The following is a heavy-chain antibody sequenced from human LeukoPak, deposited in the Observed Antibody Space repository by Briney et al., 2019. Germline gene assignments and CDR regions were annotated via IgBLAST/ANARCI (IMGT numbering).Heavy chain of an antibody. CDR1: GGSISNSSYY. V-gene: IGHV4-39*01. D-gene: IGHD2-2*01. Sequence: SETLSLTCTVCGGSISNSSYYWGWIRQPPGEGLEWIGGIYCDGSTYYNPSLKIRVTRSVYTSTNQFPLKRSCVAAADTAFYSGARTKDIVVVPGAFDIDDWGQGTLVTVSS. J-gene: IGHJ4*02. CDR2: IYCDGST. CDR3: ARTKDIVVVPGAFDIDD.